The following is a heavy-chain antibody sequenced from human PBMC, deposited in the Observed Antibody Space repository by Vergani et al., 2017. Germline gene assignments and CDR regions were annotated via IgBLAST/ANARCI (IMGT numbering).Heavy chain of an antibody. V-gene: IGHV3-9*01. CDR2: VSWNSETI. J-gene: IGHJ6*04. CDR1: GFRFDEYA. Sequence: LVESGGGLVQPGRSLRLSCEASGFRFDEYAMHCVRRVPGKGLEWVSGVSWNSETIRYADSVKGRFTISRDNAKSSLYLQMDSLRPEDTAHYYCAKGQQLVFFSVDVWGIGTSVTVTA. D-gene: IGHD6-13*01. CDR3: AKGQQLVFFSVDV.